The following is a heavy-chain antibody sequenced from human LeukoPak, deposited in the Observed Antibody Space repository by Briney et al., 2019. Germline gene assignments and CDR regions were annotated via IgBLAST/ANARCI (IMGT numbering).Heavy chain of an antibody. CDR1: GGSIDTYY. CDR2: VFYSGIA. Sequence: SETLSLTCSVSGGSIDTYYWTWVRQPPGRGLEWIGFVFYSGIANYNRSLGSRVTISVDTSKNQFSLKLTSVTAADTAIYYCARWGESVTGVDYWGQGILVTVSS. V-gene: IGHV4-59*08. D-gene: IGHD6-19*01. CDR3: ARWGESVTGVDY. J-gene: IGHJ4*02.